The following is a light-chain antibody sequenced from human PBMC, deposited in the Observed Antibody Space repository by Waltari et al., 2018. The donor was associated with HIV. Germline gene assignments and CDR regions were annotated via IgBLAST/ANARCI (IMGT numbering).Light chain of an antibody. CDR2: DDR. J-gene: IGLJ2*01. V-gene: IGLV3-21*02. CDR3: QVWESSTDDHQVV. CDR1: NIGSKR. Sequence: SYVLTQPPSVSVAPGQTARMTCGGNNIGSKRLHWYQQKPGQAPVLVVYDDRDRPSGIPERFSGSNCGNTATLTITRVEAGDEADYYCQVWESSTDDHQVVFGGGTKLTVL.